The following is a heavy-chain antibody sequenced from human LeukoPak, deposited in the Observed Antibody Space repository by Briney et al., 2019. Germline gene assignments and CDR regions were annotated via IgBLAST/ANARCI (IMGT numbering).Heavy chain of an antibody. CDR1: GGTFSSYA. CDR2: IIPIFGTA. J-gene: IGHJ5*02. V-gene: IGHV1-69*05. D-gene: IGHD2-2*01. CDR3: ARESSSRDDP. Sequence: ASVKVSCKASGGTFSSYAISWVRQAPGQGLEWMGGIIPIFGTANYAQKFQDRVTMTTDTSTSTAYMELRSLRSDDTAVYYCARESSSRDDPWGQGTLVTVSS.